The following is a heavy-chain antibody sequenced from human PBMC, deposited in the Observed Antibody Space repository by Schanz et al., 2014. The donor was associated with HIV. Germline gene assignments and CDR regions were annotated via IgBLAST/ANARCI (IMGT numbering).Heavy chain of an antibody. V-gene: IGHV3-30*18. CDR3: AKDRTDSGWYKEGPRELGE. CDR2: ISYDGSNK. CDR1: GFTFSDYW. Sequence: VQLVESGGGLVQPGGSLRLSCEAYGFTFSDYWMHWVRQAPGKGLEWVAGISYDGSNKYYADSVKGRFTISRDSFNNTLYLHMSSLRAEDTAVYFCAKDRTDSGWYKEGPRELGEWGQGTLVTVSS. D-gene: IGHD6-19*01. J-gene: IGHJ4*02.